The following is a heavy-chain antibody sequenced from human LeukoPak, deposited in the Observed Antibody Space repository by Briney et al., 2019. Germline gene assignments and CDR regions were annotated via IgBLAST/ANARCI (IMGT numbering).Heavy chain of an antibody. D-gene: IGHD3-9*01. Sequence: GASVKVSCKASGYTFIGYYMHWVRQAPGQGLEWMGWINPNNGDTHYAQKLQGRVTMTRNTSISTAYMELSSLRSEDTAVYYCARVPRYYDILTGYYASGYYYYYMDVWGKGTTVTISS. CDR2: INPNNGDT. V-gene: IGHV1-2*02. J-gene: IGHJ6*03. CDR1: GYTFIGYY. CDR3: ARVPRYYDILTGYYASGYYYYYMDV.